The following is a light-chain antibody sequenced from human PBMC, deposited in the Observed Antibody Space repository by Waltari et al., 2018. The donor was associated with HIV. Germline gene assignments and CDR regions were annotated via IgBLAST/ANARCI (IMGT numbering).Light chain of an antibody. V-gene: IGKV3-11*01. J-gene: IGKJ2*01. CDR2: DAS. CDR1: QSVSTY. CDR3: QQRSYWPFT. Sequence: EIVLPQSPATLSLSPGERATLSCRASQSVSTYLAWYQQKPGQAPRLLIYDASNRATGIPARFSGSGSGTDFTLTISSLEPEDFAVYYCQQRSYWPFTFGQGTKLEIK.